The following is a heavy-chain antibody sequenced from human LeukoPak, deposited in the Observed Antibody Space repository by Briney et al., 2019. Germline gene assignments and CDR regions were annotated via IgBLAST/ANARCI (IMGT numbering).Heavy chain of an antibody. J-gene: IGHJ4*02. CDR1: GFTFSNYG. CDR3: AKAHNWWGGIDY. V-gene: IGHV3-30*02. CDR2: IQYDGSNK. Sequence: GGSLRLSCAASGFTFSNYGIHWVRQAPGKGLEWVAFIQYDGSNKYYADSVKGRFTISRDNSKNTLYLQMNSLRAEDTAVYYCAKAHNWWGGIDYWGQGTLVTVSS. D-gene: IGHD1-20*01.